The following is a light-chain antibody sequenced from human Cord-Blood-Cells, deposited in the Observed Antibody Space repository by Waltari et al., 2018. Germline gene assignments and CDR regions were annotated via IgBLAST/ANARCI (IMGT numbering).Light chain of an antibody. Sequence: QSALTQPASVSGSPGQSITISCTGTSTDVGGYNYVSWYQQHPGKPPKPMIYDVSKRPAVVSNRFSGSKSGNTASLTISGLQAEDEADYYCSSYTSSSTLVFGGGTKLTVL. J-gene: IGLJ3*02. CDR1: STDVGGYNY. V-gene: IGLV2-14*01. CDR2: DVS. CDR3: SSYTSSSTLV.